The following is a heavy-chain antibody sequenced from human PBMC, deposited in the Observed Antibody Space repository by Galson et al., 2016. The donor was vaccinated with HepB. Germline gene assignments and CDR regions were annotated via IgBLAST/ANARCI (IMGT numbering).Heavy chain of an antibody. CDR1: GFTFTTSA. CDR3: AALRVAFYDFWSGSGYFDY. Sequence: SVKVSCKASGFTFTTSAVQWVRQARGQRLEWIGWIVVASGKTNYAQKFQERVTITRDKSTSTAYMELSNLTSEDTAVYYWAALRVAFYDFWSGSGYFDYWGQGTQVTVSS. V-gene: IGHV1-58*01. J-gene: IGHJ4*02. D-gene: IGHD3-3*01. CDR2: IVVASGKT.